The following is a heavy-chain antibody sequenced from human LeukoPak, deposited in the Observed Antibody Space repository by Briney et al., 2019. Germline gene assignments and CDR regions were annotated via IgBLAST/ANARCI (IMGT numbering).Heavy chain of an antibody. J-gene: IGHJ4*02. V-gene: IGHV3-7*01. CDR1: GFIFSSYW. D-gene: IGHD5-12*01. Sequence: AGGSLRLSCAASGFIFSSYWMSWVRQAPGKGLEWVANIKQDGSAKYYVDSVKGRFTISRDNAKNSLYLQMNSLRAEDTAVFYCARSPPDSGLLYYFDYWGQGTLVTVSS. CDR2: IKQDGSAK. CDR3: ARSPPDSGLLYYFDY.